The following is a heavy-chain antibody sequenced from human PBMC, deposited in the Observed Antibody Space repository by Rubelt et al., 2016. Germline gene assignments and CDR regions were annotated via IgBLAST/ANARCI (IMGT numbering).Heavy chain of an antibody. J-gene: IGHJ6*02. Sequence: SMNWVRQAPGKGLEWVSYISSSSSTIYYADSVKGRFTISRDNAKNSLYLQMNSLRAEDTAVYYCARDLVDILTGPTYYYYYYGMDVWGQGTTVTVSS. D-gene: IGHD3-9*01. CDR1: S. V-gene: IGHV3-48*04. CDR2: ISSSSSTI. CDR3: ARDLVDILTGPTYYYYYYGMDV.